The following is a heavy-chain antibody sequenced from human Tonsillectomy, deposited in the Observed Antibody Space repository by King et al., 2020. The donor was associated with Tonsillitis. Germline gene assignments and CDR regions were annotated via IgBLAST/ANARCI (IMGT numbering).Heavy chain of an antibody. CDR2: IKSKTDGGTT. CDR1: GFTFSNAW. Sequence: VQLVESGGGLVKPGGSLRLSCAASGFTFSNAWMSWVRQAPGKGLEWGGRIKSKTDGGTTDYAAPVKGRFTLSRDDSKTPLYLQMNSLKTEDTAVYYCTAHYDYWGQGTLVTVSS. CDR3: TAHYDY. J-gene: IGHJ4*02. V-gene: IGHV3-15*01.